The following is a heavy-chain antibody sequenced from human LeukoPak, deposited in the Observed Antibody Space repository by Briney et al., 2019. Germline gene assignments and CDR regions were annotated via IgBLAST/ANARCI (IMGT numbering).Heavy chain of an antibody. CDR2: ISYDGSNK. V-gene: IGHV3-30*04. J-gene: IGHJ4*02. D-gene: IGHD2-15*01. CDR1: GFTFSSYA. Sequence: PGRSLRLSCAASGFTFSSYAMHWVRQAPGKGPEWVAVISYDGSNKYYADSVKGRFTISRDNSKNTLYLQMNSLRAEDTAVYYCARDFESAVVVAATLLPLDYWGQGTLVTVSS. CDR3: ARDFESAVVVAATLLPLDY.